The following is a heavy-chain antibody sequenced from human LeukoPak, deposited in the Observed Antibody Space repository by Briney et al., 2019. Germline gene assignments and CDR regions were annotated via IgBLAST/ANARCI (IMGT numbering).Heavy chain of an antibody. V-gene: IGHV3-21*01. Sequence: PGGSLRLSCAASGITFSSYGMSWVRQAPGKGLEWVSSISSSSSYIYYADSVKGRFTISRDNAKNSLYLQMNSLRAEDTAVYYCAREGVYYDSSGDAFDIWGQGTMVTVSS. CDR2: ISSSSSYI. J-gene: IGHJ3*02. CDR1: GITFSSYG. CDR3: AREGVYYDSSGDAFDI. D-gene: IGHD3-22*01.